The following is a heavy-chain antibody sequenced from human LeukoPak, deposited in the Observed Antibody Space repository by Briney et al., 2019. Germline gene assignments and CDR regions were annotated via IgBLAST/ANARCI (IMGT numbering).Heavy chain of an antibody. D-gene: IGHD5-18*01. CDR1: GGSIRGYY. CDR3: ARRSFRYSYGD. CDR2: IYSSGST. Sequence: SETLSLTCNVSGGSIRGYYWSWIRQSPEKGLEWIGYIYSSGSTNYNPSLKSRVTMPVDASKNQFSLKLSSVTAADTAVYYCARRSFRYSYGDWGQGTLVTVSS. V-gene: IGHV4-59*12. J-gene: IGHJ4*02.